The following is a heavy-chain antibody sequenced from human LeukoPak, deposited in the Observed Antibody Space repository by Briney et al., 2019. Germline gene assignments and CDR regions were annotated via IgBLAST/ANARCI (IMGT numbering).Heavy chain of an antibody. CDR2: IYPRDGST. J-gene: IGHJ4*02. Sequence: ASVKVSCKASGYTFTSNYIHWVRPAPGQGLEWMGMIYPRDGSTSYAQKFQGRVTVTRDTSTSTVHMELSGLRSEDTAVYYCARDQEGFDYWGQGTLVTVSS. CDR3: ARDQEGFDY. V-gene: IGHV1-46*01. CDR1: GYTFTSNY.